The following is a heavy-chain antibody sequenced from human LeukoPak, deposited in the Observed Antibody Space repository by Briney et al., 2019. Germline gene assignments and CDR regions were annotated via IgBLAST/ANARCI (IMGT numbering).Heavy chain of an antibody. CDR2: IYPRDGST. J-gene: IGHJ4*02. Sequence: ASVKVSCKASGYTFTSNYIHWVRPAPGQGLEWMGMIYPRDGSTSYAQKFQGRVTVTRDTSTSTVHMELSGLRSEDTAVYYCARDQEGFDYWGQGTLVTVSS. CDR3: ARDQEGFDY. V-gene: IGHV1-46*01. CDR1: GYTFTSNY.